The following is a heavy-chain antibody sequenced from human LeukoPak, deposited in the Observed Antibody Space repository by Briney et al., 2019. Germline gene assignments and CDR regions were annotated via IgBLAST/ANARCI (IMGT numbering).Heavy chain of an antibody. CDR1: GYTFTGYY. J-gene: IGHJ3*02. CDR2: INPNSGGT. Sequence: ASVKVSCKASGYTFTGYYMHWVRQAPGQGLEWMGWINPNSGGTNYAQKFQGRVTMTRDTSISTAYMELSRLRSDDTAVYYCARVPTAGPLADAFDIWGQGTMVTVSS. CDR3: ARVPTAGPLADAFDI. D-gene: IGHD6-13*01. V-gene: IGHV1-2*02.